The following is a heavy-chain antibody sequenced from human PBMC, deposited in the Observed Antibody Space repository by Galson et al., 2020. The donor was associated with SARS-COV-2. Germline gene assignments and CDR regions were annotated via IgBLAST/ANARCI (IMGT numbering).Heavy chain of an antibody. V-gene: IGHV1-18*04. CDR1: GYTFTSYG. CDR3: ARDGICGGSCYFWDY. Sequence: GESLKISCKASGYTFTSYGISWVRQAPGQGLEWMGWISAYNGNTNYAQKLQGRVTMTTDTSTSTAYMELRSLRSDDTAVYYCARDGICGGSCYFWDYWGQGTLVTVSS. D-gene: IGHD2-15*01. J-gene: IGHJ4*02. CDR2: ISAYNGNT.